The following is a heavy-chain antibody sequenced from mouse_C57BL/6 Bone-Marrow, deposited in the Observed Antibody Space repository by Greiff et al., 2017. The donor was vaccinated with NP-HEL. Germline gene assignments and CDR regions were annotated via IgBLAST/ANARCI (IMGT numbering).Heavy chain of an antibody. D-gene: IGHD2-4*01. CDR2: ISYDGSN. J-gene: IGHJ3*01. V-gene: IGHV3-6*01. CDR3: ARDLDYDGAY. CDR1: GYSITSGYY. Sequence: EESGPGLVKPSQSLSLTCSVTGYSITSGYYWNWIRQFPGNKLEWMGYISYDGSNNYNPSLKNRISITRDTSKNQFFLKLNSVTTEDTATYYCARDLDYDGAYWGQGTLVTVSA.